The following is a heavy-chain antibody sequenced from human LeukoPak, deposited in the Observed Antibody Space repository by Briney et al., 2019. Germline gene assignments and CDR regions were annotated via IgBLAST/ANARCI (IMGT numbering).Heavy chain of an antibody. CDR2: ISGSGGST. Sequence: GGSLRLSCAASGFTFITYTMDWVRQAPGKGLEWVSAISGSGGSTYYADSVKGRFTISRDNSKNTLYLQMNSLRAEDTAVYYCAKDREGSYYYYYYYMDVWGKGTTVTISS. CDR3: AKDREGSYYYYYYYMDV. CDR1: GFTFITYT. J-gene: IGHJ6*03. D-gene: IGHD3-10*01. V-gene: IGHV3-23*01.